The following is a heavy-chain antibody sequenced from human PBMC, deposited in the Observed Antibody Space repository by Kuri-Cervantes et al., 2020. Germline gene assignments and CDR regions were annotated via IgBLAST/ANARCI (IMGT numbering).Heavy chain of an antibody. CDR2: ISYDGSNK. CDR3: ARGGVGY. CDR1: GYTFTSYA. V-gene: IGHV3-30-3*01. D-gene: IGHD2-8*02. J-gene: IGHJ4*02. Sequence: ASGYTFTSYAMHWVRQAPGKGLEWVAVISYDGSNKYYADSVKGRFTISRDNSKNTLYLQMNSLRAEDTAVYYCARGGVGYWGQGTLVTVSS.